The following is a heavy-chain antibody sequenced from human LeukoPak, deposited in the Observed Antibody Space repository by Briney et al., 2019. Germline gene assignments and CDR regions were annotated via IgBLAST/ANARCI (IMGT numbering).Heavy chain of an antibody. Sequence: APVKVPCKTSGYPFTSYDIHWVRQAAGHGLEWMSWMTPNSEKRAYAQKFQGRVTMTTNTSIDTAYMELSSLTFDDTAIYYCARGRGWGILDSWGQGHLVTVSS. CDR3: ARGRGWGILDS. D-gene: IGHD6-19*01. J-gene: IGHJ4*02. CDR1: GYPFTSYD. V-gene: IGHV1-8*01. CDR2: MTPNSEKR.